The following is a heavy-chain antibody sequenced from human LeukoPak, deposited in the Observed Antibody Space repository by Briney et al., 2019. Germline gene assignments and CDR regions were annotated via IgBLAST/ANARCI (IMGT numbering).Heavy chain of an antibody. CDR2: ISGSGGST. CDR1: GFTFGDYA. D-gene: IGHD6-13*01. V-gene: IGHV3-23*01. Sequence: PGGSLRLSCTASGFTFGDYAMSWFRQAPGKGLEWVSGISGSGGSTYYADSAKGRFTISRDNSKNTLYLQMNSLRVEDTAVYYCAKKGGLRSSWSFDFWGQGILVIVSS. J-gene: IGHJ4*02. CDR3: AKKGGLRSSWSFDF.